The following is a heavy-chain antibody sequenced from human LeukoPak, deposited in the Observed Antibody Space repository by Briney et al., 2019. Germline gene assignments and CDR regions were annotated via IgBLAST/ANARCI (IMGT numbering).Heavy chain of an antibody. V-gene: IGHV3-23*01. CDR1: GFTFSNYA. CDR2: ISGIGGST. Sequence: GGSLRLSCAASGFTFSNYAMSWVRQAPGKGLEWVSAISGIGGSTYYADSVKGRFTISRDNSKNTLHLQMNSLRAEDTAVYYCAKELAYCGGDCYASDYWGQGTLVTVSS. D-gene: IGHD2-21*02. CDR3: AKELAYCGGDCYASDY. J-gene: IGHJ4*02.